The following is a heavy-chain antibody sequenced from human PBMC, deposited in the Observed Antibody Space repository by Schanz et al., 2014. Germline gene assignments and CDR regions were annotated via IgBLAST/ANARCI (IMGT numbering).Heavy chain of an antibody. V-gene: IGHV3-23*04. J-gene: IGHJ5*01. Sequence: EVRLVESGGGLVQPGGSLRLSCVASGFNFYTSAMTWVRQAPGKGLEWVSVISARGEVSKDSDSVKGRFIVSRDNSRATLCLQMDSLRAADTAFYYCAKWEDIGPEPEPMRGWFDSWGQGILVTVSS. CDR2: ISARGEVS. CDR3: AKWEDIGPEPEPMRGWFDS. CDR1: GFNFYTSA. D-gene: IGHD2-15*01.